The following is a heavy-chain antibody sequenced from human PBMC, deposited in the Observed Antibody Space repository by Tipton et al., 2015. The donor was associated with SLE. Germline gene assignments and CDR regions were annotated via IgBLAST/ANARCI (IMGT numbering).Heavy chain of an antibody. V-gene: IGHV4-34*01. Sequence: TLSLTCGVYGGSFSGYYWSWIRQPPGKGLEWIGEINHSGSTNYNPSLKSRVTISVDTSKNQFSLKLSSVTAADTAVYYCARAQPPNLVGTNHDAFDIWGQGTLVTVSS. D-gene: IGHD1-26*01. CDR1: GGSFSGYY. CDR2: INHSGST. J-gene: IGHJ3*02. CDR3: ARAQPPNLVGTNHDAFDI.